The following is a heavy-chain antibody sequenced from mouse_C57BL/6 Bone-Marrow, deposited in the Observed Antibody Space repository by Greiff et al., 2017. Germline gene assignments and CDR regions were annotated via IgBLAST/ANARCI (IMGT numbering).Heavy chain of an antibody. D-gene: IGHD1-1*02. V-gene: IGHV1-81*01. Sequence: VQLQQSGAELAGPGASVKLSCTASGYTFTSYGISWVKQRPGQGLEWIGEIYPRSGNTYYNEKFKGKATLTADKSSSTTYMELRSLTSEDSAFYYYAYGFDFWGQGTTLTVSS. CDR3: AYGFDF. CDR2: IYPRSGNT. CDR1: GYTFTSYG. J-gene: IGHJ2*01.